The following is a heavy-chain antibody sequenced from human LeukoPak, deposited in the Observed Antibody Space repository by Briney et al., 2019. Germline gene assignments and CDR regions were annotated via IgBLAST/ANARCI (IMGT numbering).Heavy chain of an antibody. Sequence: SETLSLTCAVYGGSFSGYYWSWIRQPPGKGLEWIGEINHSGSTNYNPSLKSRVTISVDTSKNQFSLKLSSVTAADTAVYYCALSGPYGGVDYWGQGTLVTVSS. CDR3: ALSGPYGGVDY. J-gene: IGHJ4*02. D-gene: IGHD5-12*01. CDR2: INHSGST. CDR1: GGSFSGYY. V-gene: IGHV4-34*01.